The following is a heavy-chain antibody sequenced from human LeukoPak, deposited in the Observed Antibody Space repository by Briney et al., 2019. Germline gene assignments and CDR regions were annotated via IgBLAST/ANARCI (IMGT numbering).Heavy chain of an antibody. J-gene: IGHJ4*02. CDR3: AREHYYSGCLGDY. V-gene: IGHV3-7*01. D-gene: IGHD6-19*01. Sequence: PGGSLRLSCAASGFTFSTYWMSWVRQAPGKGLEWVANIKQDGSERYYVDSVKGRFTISRDNAKNSLYLQMNSLRAEDTAVYYCAREHYYSGCLGDYWGQGTLVTVSS. CDR1: GFTFSTYW. CDR2: IKQDGSER.